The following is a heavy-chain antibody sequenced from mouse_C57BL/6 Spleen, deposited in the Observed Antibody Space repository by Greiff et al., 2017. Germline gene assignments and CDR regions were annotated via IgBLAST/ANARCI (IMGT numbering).Heavy chain of an antibody. V-gene: IGHV1-15*01. D-gene: IGHD1-2*01. CDR3: TSSWTAGERFDC. CDR2: IDPETGGP. J-gene: IGHJ2*01. CDR1: GYTFTDYE. Sequence: QVQLQQPGAELVRPGASVTLSCKASGYTFTDYEMHWVKQTPVHGLEWIGAIDPETGGPAYNQKFKGKAILTADKSSSTAYMELRSLTSEDSAVYGCTSSWTAGERFDCWRQGTTLTVSS.